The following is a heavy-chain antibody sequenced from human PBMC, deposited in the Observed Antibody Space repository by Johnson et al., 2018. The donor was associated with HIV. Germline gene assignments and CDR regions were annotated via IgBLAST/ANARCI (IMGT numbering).Heavy chain of an antibody. Sequence: VQLVESGGGVVQPGRSLRLFCAVSGFPFTTYTIHWVRQAPGKGLEWVALISYDGNDKYYADSVKGRFTISRDISKSTLYLQMNSLRVEDTAMYYCARGRKDIAAVDGLDNDGFDVWGQGTMVTVSS. CDR2: ISYDGNDK. D-gene: IGHD6-13*01. CDR3: ARGRKDIAAVDGLDNDGFDV. CDR1: GFPFTTYT. V-gene: IGHV3-30*04. J-gene: IGHJ3*01.